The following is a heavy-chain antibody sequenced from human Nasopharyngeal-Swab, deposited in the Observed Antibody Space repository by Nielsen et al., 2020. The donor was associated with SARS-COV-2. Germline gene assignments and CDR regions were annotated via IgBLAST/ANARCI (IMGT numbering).Heavy chain of an antibody. Sequence: GGSLRLSCAASGFTFRSYAMYWVRQAPGKGLEWVSIISGSGDTTYYADSVNDRFTISRDNSKNTLYLQMNSLRVEDTAVYYCAKAPYLRGLDVWGQGTTVTVSS. CDR2: ISGSGDTT. J-gene: IGHJ6*02. CDR3: AKAPYLRGLDV. V-gene: IGHV3-23*01. CDR1: GFTFRSYA. D-gene: IGHD2-21*01.